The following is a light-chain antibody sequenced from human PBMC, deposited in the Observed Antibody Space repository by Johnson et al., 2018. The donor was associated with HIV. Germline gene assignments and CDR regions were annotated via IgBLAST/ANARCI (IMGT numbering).Light chain of an antibody. J-gene: IGLJ1*01. CDR2: DNN. V-gene: IGLV1-51*01. Sequence: QSVLTQPPSVSAAPGQKVTISCSGSSSNIGNNYVSWYQQLPGTAPKLLIYDNNKRPSEIPDRFSGSKSGTSATLVITGLRTGDEADYYCGKWDSSLSAFVFGTGTKVTVL. CDR3: GKWDSSLSAFV. CDR1: SSNIGNNY.